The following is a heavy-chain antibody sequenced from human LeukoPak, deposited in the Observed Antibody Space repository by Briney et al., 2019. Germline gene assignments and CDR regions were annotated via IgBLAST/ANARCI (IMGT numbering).Heavy chain of an antibody. CDR3: ASSGTLEPSDAFDI. CDR2: IIPIFGTA. Sequence: ASVKVSCKASGGTFSSYAISWVRQAPGQGLEWMGGIIPIFGTANYAQKFQGRVTITTDESTSTAYMELSSLRSEDTAVYYCASSGTLEPSDAFDIWGQGTMVTVSS. V-gene: IGHV1-69*05. CDR1: GGTFSSYA. J-gene: IGHJ3*02. D-gene: IGHD1-1*01.